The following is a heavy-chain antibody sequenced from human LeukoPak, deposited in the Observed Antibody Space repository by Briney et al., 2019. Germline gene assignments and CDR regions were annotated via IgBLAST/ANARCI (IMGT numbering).Heavy chain of an antibody. V-gene: IGHV3-30*04. J-gene: IGHJ3*02. Sequence: GGSLRLSCAASGFTLSSYAMHWVRQAPGKGLEWVAVISYDGSSKYYADSVKGRFTISRDNSKNTLYLQMNSLRAEDTAVYYCARARSSYGYGDAFDIWGQGTMVTVSS. CDR3: ARARSSYGYGDAFDI. CDR2: ISYDGSSK. CDR1: GFTLSSYA. D-gene: IGHD5-18*01.